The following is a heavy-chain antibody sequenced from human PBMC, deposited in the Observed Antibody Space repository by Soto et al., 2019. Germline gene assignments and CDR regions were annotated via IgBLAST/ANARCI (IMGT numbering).Heavy chain of an antibody. CDR2: INHSGST. J-gene: IGHJ4*02. CDR1: GGSFSGYY. CDR3: THVYTITLLDY. Sequence: SETLSLTCAVYGGSFSGYYWSWIRQPPGKGLEWIGEINHSGSTNYNPSLKSRVTISVDTSKNQFALKLSSVTAADTAVYYCTHVYTITLLDYWGQGTLVTVSS. D-gene: IGHD3-10*01. V-gene: IGHV4-34*01.